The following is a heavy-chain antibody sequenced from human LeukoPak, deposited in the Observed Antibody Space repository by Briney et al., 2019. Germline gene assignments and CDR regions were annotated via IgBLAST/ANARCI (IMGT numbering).Heavy chain of an antibody. CDR2: IYNIGNT. CDR1: GDSTGNSY. V-gene: IGHV4-59*01. D-gene: IGHD6-19*01. CDR3: ERTVHYSSGWSPTYYFDY. Sequence: NPSETLSLTCNVFGDSTGNSYWSWIRQPPGKGLEWIGHIYNIGNTNYNPSLKSRVTISEDTSKNQFSLRLSSVTAADTAVYFCERTVHYSSGWSPTYYFDYWGQGTLVTVSS. J-gene: IGHJ4*02.